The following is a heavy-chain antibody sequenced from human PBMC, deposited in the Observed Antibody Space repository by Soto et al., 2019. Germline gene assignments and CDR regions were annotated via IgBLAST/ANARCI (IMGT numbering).Heavy chain of an antibody. D-gene: IGHD2-2*01. CDR1: GFTFSSYG. CDR2: ISYDGSNK. J-gene: IGHJ6*02. V-gene: IGHV3-30*18. CDR3: AKDSFYCSSTSCEYGMDV. Sequence: PGGSLRLSCAASGFTFSSYGMHWVRQAPGKGLEWWAVISYDGSNKYYADSVKGRFTISRDNYKNTLYLQMNSLRAEDTAVYYCAKDSFYCSSTSCEYGMDVWGQGTTVTVSS.